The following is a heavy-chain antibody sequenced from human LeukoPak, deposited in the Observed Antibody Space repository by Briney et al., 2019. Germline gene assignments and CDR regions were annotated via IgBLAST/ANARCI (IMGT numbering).Heavy chain of an antibody. D-gene: IGHD1-1*01. V-gene: IGHV4-39*01. CDR2: IYYSGST. CDR1: GGXXSNSAYY. CDR3: ARSSTGTISNFDF. J-gene: IGHJ4*02. Sequence: ETXXLXXTVSGGXXSNSAYYXGWIRQPPGTGLEWIGSIYYSGSTYYNPSLKSRVSISVDTSKNLFSLKLTSVTAADTAVYYCARSSTGTISNFDFWGQGTLVTVSS.